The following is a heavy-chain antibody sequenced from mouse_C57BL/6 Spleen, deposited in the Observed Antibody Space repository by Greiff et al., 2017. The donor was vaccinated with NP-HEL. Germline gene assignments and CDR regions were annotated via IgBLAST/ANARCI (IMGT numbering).Heavy chain of an antibody. CDR3: ARAYTTVVATGDFDY. J-gene: IGHJ2*01. D-gene: IGHD1-1*01. Sequence: VQLQQSGAELVKPGASVKLSCTASGFNIKDYYMHWVKQRTEQGLEWIGRIDPEDGETKYAPKFQGKATITADTSSNTAYLQLSSLTSVATAVYYGARAYTTVVATGDFDYWGQGTTLTVSS. CDR2: IDPEDGET. CDR1: GFNIKDYY. V-gene: IGHV14-2*01.